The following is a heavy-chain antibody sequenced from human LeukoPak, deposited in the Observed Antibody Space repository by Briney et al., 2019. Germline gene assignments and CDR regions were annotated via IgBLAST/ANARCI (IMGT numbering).Heavy chain of an antibody. V-gene: IGHV1-18*01. J-gene: IGHJ3*02. Sequence: ASVTVSFKASGYTFISYGISWVRQAPGQGLEWMGWISAHNGNTNYAQNLQGRVTMTTDTSTSTAHMELRSLRSDDTAVYYCARDGRITIFRVHQSLLGDYAFDIWGQGTKVTVSS. CDR1: GYTFISYG. CDR3: ARDGRITIFRVHQSLLGDYAFDI. D-gene: IGHD3-3*01. CDR2: ISAHNGNT.